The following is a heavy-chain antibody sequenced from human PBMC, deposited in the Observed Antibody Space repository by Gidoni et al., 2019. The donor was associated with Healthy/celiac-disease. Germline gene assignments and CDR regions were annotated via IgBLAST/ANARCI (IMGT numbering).Heavy chain of an antibody. CDR2: ISSSSSTI. V-gene: IGHV3-48*02. D-gene: IGHD2-15*01. CDR1: GFTSRSYS. J-gene: IGHJ3*02. CDR3: ARVVVVAATPDAFDI. Sequence: EVQLVESGGGLVQPGGSLRLPGEASGFTSRSYSMNWVRQAPGKGLELVSYISSSSSTIYYADSVKGRFTISRDNAKNSLYLQMNSLRDEDTAVYYCARVVVVAATPDAFDIWGQGTMVTVSS.